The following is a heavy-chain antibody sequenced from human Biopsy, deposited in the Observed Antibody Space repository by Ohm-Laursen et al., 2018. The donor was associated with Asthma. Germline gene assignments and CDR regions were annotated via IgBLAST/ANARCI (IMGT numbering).Heavy chain of an antibody. J-gene: IGHJ4*02. Sequence: SLRLSCAASGFSFSRYGMHWVRQAPGKGLEWVAVIYSGGTSHTADSVRGRFTISRDFSKNTLHLQMHSLRVEDTAAYYCARGDSSNWSHYYFDYWGQGTLVTVSS. D-gene: IGHD3-22*01. CDR3: ARGDSSNWSHYYFDY. CDR1: GFSFSRYG. CDR2: IYSGGTS. V-gene: IGHV3-NL1*01.